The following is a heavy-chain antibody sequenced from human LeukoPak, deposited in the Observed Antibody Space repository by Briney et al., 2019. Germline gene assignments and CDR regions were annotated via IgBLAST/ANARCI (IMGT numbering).Heavy chain of an antibody. CDR2: ISTNGGST. CDR3: ARDGHYDILTGYFQD. V-gene: IGHV3-64*01. D-gene: IGHD3-9*01. Sequence: QAGGSLRLSFATPGFTFSSYAMHWVRQAPGKGLVYVSSISTNGGSTYYANSVKGRFTISRDNAKNSLYLQMNSLRAEDTAVYYCARDGHYDILTGYFQDWGQGTLVTVSS. J-gene: IGHJ1*01. CDR1: GFTFSSYA.